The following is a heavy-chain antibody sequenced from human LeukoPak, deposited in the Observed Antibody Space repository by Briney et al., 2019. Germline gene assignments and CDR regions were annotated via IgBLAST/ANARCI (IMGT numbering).Heavy chain of an antibody. D-gene: IGHD3-10*01. V-gene: IGHV7-4-1*02. CDR1: GYTFTSYA. Sequence: ASVKVSCKASGYTFTSYAMNWVRQAPGQGLEWMGWINTNTGNPTYAQGFTGRFVFSVDTSVSTAYLQISSLKAEDTAVYYCARGPPPPVIPNSGCLAPGGQGTLV. CDR3: ARGPPPPVIPNSGCLAP. CDR2: INTNTGNP. J-gene: IGHJ4*02.